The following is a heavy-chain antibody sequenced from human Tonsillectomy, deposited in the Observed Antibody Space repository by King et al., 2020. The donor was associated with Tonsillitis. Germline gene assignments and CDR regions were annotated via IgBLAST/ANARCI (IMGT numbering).Heavy chain of an antibody. CDR2: IDWDDDK. CDR1: GFSLSTSGMC. V-gene: IGHV2-70*11. J-gene: IGHJ2*01. CDR3: ARIPSMMERDWYFDL. Sequence: VTLKESGPALVKPTQTLTLTCTFSGFSLSTSGMCVSWIRQPPGKALEWLARIDWDDDKYYSTSLKTRLTISKDTSKNQVVLTMTNMDPVVTATYYCARIPSMMERDWYFDLWGRGTLVTVSS. D-gene: IGHD1-1*01.